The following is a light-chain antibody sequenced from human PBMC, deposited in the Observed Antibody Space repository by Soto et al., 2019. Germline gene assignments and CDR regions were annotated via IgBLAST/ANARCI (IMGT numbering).Light chain of an antibody. CDR1: ISDIGAYDY. V-gene: IGLV2-14*03. Sequence: QSVLTQPASVSGSPGQSIVISCTGSISDIGAYDYVSWYQQHPGKAPKLIIYEVSHRPSGISDRLSASKSGNTASLTITGLQAEDEADCYCSSYTTSNTPYVFGAGTKVTVL. CDR3: SSYTTSNTPYV. J-gene: IGLJ1*01. CDR2: EVS.